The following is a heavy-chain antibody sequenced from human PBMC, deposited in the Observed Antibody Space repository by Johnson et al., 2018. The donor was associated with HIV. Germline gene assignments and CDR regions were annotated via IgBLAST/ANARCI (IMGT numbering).Heavy chain of an antibody. CDR1: GFPFDDYA. D-gene: IGHD1-26*01. Sequence: EVQLVESGGGLVQPGRSLRLSCAASGFPFDDYAMHWVRQAPGKGLEWVSGISWNSGSIGYADSVKGRFTISRDNAKNSLYLQMNSLRAEDTALYYCAKALLMGWEQTDAFDIWGQGTMVTVSS. V-gene: IGHV3-9*01. CDR3: AKALLMGWEQTDAFDI. CDR2: ISWNSGSI. J-gene: IGHJ3*02.